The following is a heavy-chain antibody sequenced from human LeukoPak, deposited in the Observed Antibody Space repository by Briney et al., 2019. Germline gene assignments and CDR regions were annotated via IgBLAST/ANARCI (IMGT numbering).Heavy chain of an antibody. Sequence: GGSLRLSCAASGFTFSNYAMHWVRQAPGKGGEWVAVISYDGSYKYYADSVKGGFTISKHNAKNSLYLQMNSLRAEDTALYYCAIAASGSYHYWGQGTLVTVSS. D-gene: IGHD1-26*01. CDR2: ISYDGSYK. V-gene: IGHV3-30*04. J-gene: IGHJ4*02. CDR1: GFTFSNYA. CDR3: AIAASGSYHY.